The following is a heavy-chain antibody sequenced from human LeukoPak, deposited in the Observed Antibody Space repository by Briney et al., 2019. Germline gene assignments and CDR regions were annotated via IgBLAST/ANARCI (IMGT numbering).Heavy chain of an antibody. D-gene: IGHD3-3*01. CDR3: ARDSPRLRFLEWLSDTDFDY. CDR2: IYSDNT. CDR1: GFTFSNAW. Sequence: GGSLRLSCAASGFTFSNAWMSWVRQAPGKGLEWVSFIYSDNTHYSDSVKGRFTISRDNSKNTLYLQMNSLRAEDTAVYYCARDSPRLRFLEWLSDTDFDYWGQGTLVTVSS. V-gene: IGHV3-66*03. J-gene: IGHJ4*02.